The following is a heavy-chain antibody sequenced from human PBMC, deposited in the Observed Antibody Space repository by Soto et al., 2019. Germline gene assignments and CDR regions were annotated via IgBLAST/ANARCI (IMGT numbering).Heavy chain of an antibody. CDR3: ASRKRNNQMDLYYYYYYGMDV. CDR1: GGTFSSYA. J-gene: IGHJ6*02. D-gene: IGHD1-20*01. Sequence: GASVKVSCKASGGTFSSYAISWVRQAPGQGLEWMGGIIPIFGTANYAQKFQGRVTITADESTSTAYMELSSLRSEDTAVYYCASRKRNNQMDLYYYYYYGMDVWGQGTTVTVSS. CDR2: IIPIFGTA. V-gene: IGHV1-69*13.